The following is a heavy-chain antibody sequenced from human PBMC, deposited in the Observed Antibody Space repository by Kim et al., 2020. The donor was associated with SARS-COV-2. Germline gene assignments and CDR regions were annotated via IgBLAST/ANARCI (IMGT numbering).Heavy chain of an antibody. CDR1: GGSFSGYY. V-gene: IGHV4-34*01. Sequence: SETLSLTCAVYGGSFSGYYWSWIRQPPGKGLEWIGEINHSGSTNYNPSLKSRVTISVDTSKNQFSLKLSSVTAADTAVYYCARGRGQQPPTPRYFDYWGQGTLVTVSS. CDR3: ARGRGQQPPTPRYFDY. D-gene: IGHD6-13*01. J-gene: IGHJ4*02. CDR2: INHSGST.